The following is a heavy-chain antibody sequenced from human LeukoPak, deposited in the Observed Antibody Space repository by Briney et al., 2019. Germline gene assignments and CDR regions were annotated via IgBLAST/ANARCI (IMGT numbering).Heavy chain of an antibody. V-gene: IGHV3-33*01. CDR3: ARDTLSYYGSGRRGNFDY. CDR1: GFTFSSYG. CDR2: IWYDGSNK. Sequence: GGSLRLSCAASGFTFSSYGMHWVRQAPGKGLEWVAVIWYDGSNKYYADSVKGRFTISRDNSKNTLYLQMNSLRAEDTAVYYCARDTLSYYGSGRRGNFDYWGQGTLVTASS. D-gene: IGHD3-10*01. J-gene: IGHJ4*02.